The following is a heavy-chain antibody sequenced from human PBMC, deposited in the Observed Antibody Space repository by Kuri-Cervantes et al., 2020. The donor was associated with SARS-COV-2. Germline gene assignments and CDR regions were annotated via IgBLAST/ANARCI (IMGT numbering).Heavy chain of an antibody. CDR3: ARLAVVVVPAAMRAYAFDI. J-gene: IGHJ3*02. CDR2: IYYSGST. CDR1: GYSISSSSYY. D-gene: IGHD2-2*01. Sequence: SETLSLTCAVSGYSISSSSYYWGWIRQPPGKGLEWIGSIYYSGSTYYNPSLKSRVTISVDTSKNQFSLKLSSVTAADTAVYYCARLAVVVVPAAMRAYAFDIWGQGTMVTVSS. V-gene: IGHV4-39*01.